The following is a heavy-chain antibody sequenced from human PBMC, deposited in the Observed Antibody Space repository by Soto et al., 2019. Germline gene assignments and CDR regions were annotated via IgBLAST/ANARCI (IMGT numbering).Heavy chain of an antibody. D-gene: IGHD5-18*01. CDR1: GYTFTSYY. CDR2: INPSGGST. V-gene: IGHV1-46*01. CDR3: AIYVDTAMVTGDY. J-gene: IGHJ4*02. Sequence: SMKVSCKASGYTFTSYYMHWVRQTPGQGLEWMGIINPSGGSTGYAQKFQGRVTMTRDTSTSTVYMELSSLRSEDTAVYYCAIYVDTAMVTGDYWGQGTLVTVSS.